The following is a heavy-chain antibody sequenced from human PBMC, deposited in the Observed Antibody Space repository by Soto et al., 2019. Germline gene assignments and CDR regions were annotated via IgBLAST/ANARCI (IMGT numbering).Heavy chain of an antibody. Sequence: QLQLVQSGTEVKEPGSSVKVSCKASGGTFSTSSFVWVRQGPGQGLEWMGGIIPIFTRTNFAQKFQGRVTFSADESTRTTYMELRNLTSEDTAIYYCARDVVRSTAGDSWGQGTLVTVSS. J-gene: IGHJ4*02. D-gene: IGHD2-15*01. CDR3: ARDVVRSTAGDS. CDR2: IIPIFTRT. CDR1: GGTFSTSS. V-gene: IGHV1-69*01.